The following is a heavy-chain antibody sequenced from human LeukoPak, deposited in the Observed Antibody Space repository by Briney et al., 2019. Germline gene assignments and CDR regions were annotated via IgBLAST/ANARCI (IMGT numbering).Heavy chain of an antibody. D-gene: IGHD3-3*01. CDR2: ISSSSSYI. Sequence: GGSLRLSCAASGFTFSSYSMNWVRQAPGKGLEWVSSISSSSSYIYYADSVKGRFTISRDNAKNSLYLEMNSLRAEDTAVYYCARTSLLRFLEWLGGYYFDYWGQGTLVTVSS. CDR1: GFTFSSYS. V-gene: IGHV3-21*01. CDR3: ARTSLLRFLEWLGGYYFDY. J-gene: IGHJ4*02.